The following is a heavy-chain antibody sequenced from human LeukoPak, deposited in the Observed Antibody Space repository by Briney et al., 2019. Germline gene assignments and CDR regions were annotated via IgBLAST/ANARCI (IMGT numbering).Heavy chain of an antibody. Sequence: SETLSLTCTVSGGSISSGDYYWSWIRQPPGKGLEWIGYIYYSGSTYYNPSLKSQVTISVDTSKNQFSLKLSSVTAADTAVYYCARGDGGRFLVELSLPLGYWGQGTLVTVSS. CDR1: GGSISSGDYY. CDR2: IYYSGST. CDR3: ARGDGGRFLVELSLPLGY. D-gene: IGHD3-16*02. V-gene: IGHV4-30-4*01. J-gene: IGHJ4*02.